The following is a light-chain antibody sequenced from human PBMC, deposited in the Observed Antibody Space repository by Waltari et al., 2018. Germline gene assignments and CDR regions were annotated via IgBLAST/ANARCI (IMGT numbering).Light chain of an antibody. CDR1: QDIRKY. J-gene: IGKJ4*01. CDR2: DAS. CDR3: QQYDTLPLT. Sequence: DMQVTQSPSSLSASVGDRVTITCQASQDIRKYLNWYQQKLGKAPKLLIYDASNLETGVPSRFSGSGSGTEFTFTISSLLPEDIATYYCQQYDTLPLTFGGGTKVEIK. V-gene: IGKV1-33*01.